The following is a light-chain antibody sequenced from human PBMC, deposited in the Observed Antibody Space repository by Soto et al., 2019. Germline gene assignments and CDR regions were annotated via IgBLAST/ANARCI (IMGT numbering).Light chain of an antibody. CDR1: SGHSSYI. CDR2: LEGSGSY. CDR3: ETWDSNTRV. J-gene: IGLJ3*02. Sequence: QSVLTQSSSASASLGSSVKLTCTLSSGHSSYIIAWHQQQPGKAPRYLMKLEGSGSYNKGSEVPDRFSGSSSGADRYLTISNLQFEYEADYYCETWDSNTRVFGGGTQLTVL. V-gene: IGLV4-60*02.